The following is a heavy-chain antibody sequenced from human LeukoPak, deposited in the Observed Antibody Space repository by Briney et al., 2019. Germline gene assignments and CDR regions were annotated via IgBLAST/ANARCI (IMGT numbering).Heavy chain of an antibody. CDR3: ARGRYCSSTSCSPSSYFDF. D-gene: IGHD2-2*01. CDR1: GYTFTNYD. Sequence: ASVRVSCKASGYTFTNYDISWVRQAPGQGLEWMGWISAYNGNINYAQNFQGRVTMTTDTSTSTAYMELRSLRSDDTAVYYCARGRYCSSTSCSPSSYFDFWGQGTLVTVSS. V-gene: IGHV1-18*01. CDR2: ISAYNGNI. J-gene: IGHJ4*02.